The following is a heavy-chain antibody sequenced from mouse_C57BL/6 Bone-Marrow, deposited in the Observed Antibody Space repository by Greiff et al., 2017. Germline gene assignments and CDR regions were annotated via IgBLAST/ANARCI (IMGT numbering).Heavy chain of an antibody. Sequence: QVQLQQSGPELVKPGASVKISCKASGYAFSSSWMNWVKQRPGKGLEWIGRIYPGDGDTNYNGKFKGKATLTADKSSSTAYMQLSSLTSEDSAVYYCAWGLFYYGSSLAYWGQGTLVTVSA. D-gene: IGHD1-1*01. CDR3: AWGLFYYGSSLAY. J-gene: IGHJ3*01. V-gene: IGHV1-82*01. CDR2: IYPGDGDT. CDR1: GYAFSSSW.